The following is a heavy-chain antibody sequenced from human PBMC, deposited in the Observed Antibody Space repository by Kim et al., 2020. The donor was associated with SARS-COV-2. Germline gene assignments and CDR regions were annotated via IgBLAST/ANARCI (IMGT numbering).Heavy chain of an antibody. D-gene: IGHD4-17*01. CDR1: GGSISSGGYS. CDR3: ARDRGGDYVHDAFDI. CDR2: IYHSGST. J-gene: IGHJ3*02. V-gene: IGHV4-30-2*01. Sequence: SETLSLTCAVSGGSISSGGYSWSWIRQPPGKGLEWIGYIYHSGSTYYNPSLKSRVTISVDRSKNQFSLKLSSVTAADTAVYYCARDRGGDYVHDAFDIWGQGTMVTVSS.